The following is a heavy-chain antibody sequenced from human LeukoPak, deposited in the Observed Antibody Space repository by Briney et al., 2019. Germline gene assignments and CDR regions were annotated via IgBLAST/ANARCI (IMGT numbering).Heavy chain of an antibody. J-gene: IGHJ4*02. D-gene: IGHD6-19*01. V-gene: IGHV3-23*01. CDR1: GFTFSSYA. CDR3: AKWSSGGWYALYFDY. Sequence: GGSLRLSCAASGFTFSSYAMSWVRQAPGKGLEWVSAISGSGGSTYYADSVKGRFTISRDNSKNTLYLQMNSLRAEDTAVYYCAKWSSGGWYALYFDYWGQGTLVTVSS. CDR2: ISGSGGST.